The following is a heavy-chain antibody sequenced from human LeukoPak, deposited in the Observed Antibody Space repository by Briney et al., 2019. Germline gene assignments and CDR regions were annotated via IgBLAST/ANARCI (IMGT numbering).Heavy chain of an antibody. V-gene: IGHV3-7*03. CDR2: IKFDGSEK. CDR3: AKGYCSGGSCSDY. Sequence: GGSLRLSCAASGFTFSNYWMTWVRQAPGKGLEWVASIKFDGSEKYYVDSVKGRFTISRDNAKNSLYLQMNSLRAEDTAVYYCAKGYCSGGSCSDYWGQGTLVTVSS. D-gene: IGHD2-15*01. CDR1: GFTFSNYW. J-gene: IGHJ4*02.